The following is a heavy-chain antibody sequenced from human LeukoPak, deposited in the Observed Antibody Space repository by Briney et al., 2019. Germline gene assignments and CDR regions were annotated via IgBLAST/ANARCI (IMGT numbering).Heavy chain of an antibody. CDR1: GYTFTSYG. D-gene: IGHD6-19*01. CDR2: ISAYNGNT. Sequence: ASVKVSCKASGYTFTSYGISWVRQAPGQGLEWMGWISAYNGNTNYAQKLQGRVTMTTDTSTSTAYMELRSLRSDDTAVYYCARDGSGDSSGWYGRSYNWFVPWGQGTLVTVSS. V-gene: IGHV1-18*01. CDR3: ARDGSGDSSGWYGRSYNWFVP. J-gene: IGHJ5*02.